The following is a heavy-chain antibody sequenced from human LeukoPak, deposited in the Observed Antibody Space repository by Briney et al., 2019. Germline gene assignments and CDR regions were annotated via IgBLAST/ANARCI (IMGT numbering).Heavy chain of an antibody. J-gene: IGHJ4*02. CDR2: ISGGGGDT. D-gene: IGHD1-26*01. CDR3: AKDKISVAAPSGSLDY. V-gene: IGHV3-23*01. Sequence: GSLRLSCAASGFTFRSYAMSWVRQAPGKGLEWVSSISGGGGDTYYADSVKGRFTVSRDNSKNTLYLQMNNLRAEDTATYYCAKDKISVAAPSGSLDYWGLGTLVTVSS. CDR1: GFTFRSYA.